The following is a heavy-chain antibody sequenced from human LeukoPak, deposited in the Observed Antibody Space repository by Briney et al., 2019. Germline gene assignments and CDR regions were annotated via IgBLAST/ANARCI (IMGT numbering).Heavy chain of an antibody. V-gene: IGHV3-48*04. CDR1: GFTFSSYS. Sequence: GGSLRLSCAASGFTFSSYSMNWVRQAPGKGLEWVSYISSSSSTIYYADSVKGRFTISRDNAKNSLYLQMNSLRAEDTAVYYCARRQVAATLDYWGQGTLVTVSS. CDR2: ISSSSSTI. D-gene: IGHD2-15*01. J-gene: IGHJ4*02. CDR3: ARRQVAATLDY.